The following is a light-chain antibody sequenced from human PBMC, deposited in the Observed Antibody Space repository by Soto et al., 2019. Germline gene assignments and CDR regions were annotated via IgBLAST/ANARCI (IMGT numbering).Light chain of an antibody. CDR3: QQLNSYPPYT. V-gene: IGKV3-20*01. CDR1: QGVNSNS. J-gene: IGKJ2*01. CDR2: AAA. Sequence: EIVLTQSPGTLSLSPGERATLSCRASQGVNSNSLAWYQQKPGQAPRLLMYAAANRATGIPDRFSGSGSGTDFTLTISRLEPEDFAVYYCQQLNSYPPYTFGQGTKLEIK.